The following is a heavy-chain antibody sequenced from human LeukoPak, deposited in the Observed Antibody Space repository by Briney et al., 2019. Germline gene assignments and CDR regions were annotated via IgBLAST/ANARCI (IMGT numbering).Heavy chain of an antibody. J-gene: IGHJ4*02. CDR2: INPKSGGT. V-gene: IGHV1-2*02. D-gene: IGHD3-22*01. Sequence: ASVKVSCKASGYTFTGYYMHWVRQAPGQGLEWMGWINPKSGGTNYAQRFQGRDTMTGDTSISTAYMELSRLRSDDTAVYYCARDYGDSSGYLIDYWGQGTLVTVSS. CDR1: GYTFTGYY. CDR3: ARDYGDSSGYLIDY.